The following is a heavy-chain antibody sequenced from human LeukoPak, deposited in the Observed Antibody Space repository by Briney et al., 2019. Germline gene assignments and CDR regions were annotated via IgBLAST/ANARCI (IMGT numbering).Heavy chain of an antibody. CDR3: ARPLGYCSDSRCPQSWFDP. V-gene: IGHV4-34*01. J-gene: IGHJ5*02. CDR1: GGSFSGYY. Sequence: AETLSLTCAVSGGSFSGYYWTWIRQPPGKGLEWIGEINHSGRTNYNPSLKSRVIISVDTSKNQFSLKLSSVTAADTAVYYCARPLGYCSDSRCPQSWFDPWGQGTLVTVSS. CDR2: INHSGRT. D-gene: IGHD2-15*01.